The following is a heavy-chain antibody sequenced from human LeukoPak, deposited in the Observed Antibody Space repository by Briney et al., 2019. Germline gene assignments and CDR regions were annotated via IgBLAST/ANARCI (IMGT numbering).Heavy chain of an antibody. V-gene: IGHV4-34*01. J-gene: IGHJ3*02. CDR3: ARGGRNYDYVWGSYRAFDI. CDR2: INHSGST. D-gene: IGHD3-16*02. CDR1: GFTFSSYA. Sequence: AGGSLRLSCAASGFTFSSYAMSWVRQAPGKGLEWIGEINHSGSTNYNPSLKSRVTISVDTSKNQFSLKLSSVTAADTAVYYCARGGRNYDYVWGSYRAFDIWGQGTMVTVSS.